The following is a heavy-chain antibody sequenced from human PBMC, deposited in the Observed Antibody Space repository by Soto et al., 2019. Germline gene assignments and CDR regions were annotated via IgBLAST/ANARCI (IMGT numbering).Heavy chain of an antibody. D-gene: IGHD4-17*01. CDR2: IKQDGSEK. CDR1: GFTFSSYW. Sequence: EVQLVESGGGLVQPGGSLRLSCAASGFTFSSYWMSWVRQAPGKGLEWVDNIKQDGSEKYYVDSVKGRFTISRDNAKNSLYLKMNSLRAEDTAVYYFERDLASTTIPNYWGQRTLVTVSS. J-gene: IGHJ4*02. V-gene: IGHV3-7*04. CDR3: ERDLASTTIPNY.